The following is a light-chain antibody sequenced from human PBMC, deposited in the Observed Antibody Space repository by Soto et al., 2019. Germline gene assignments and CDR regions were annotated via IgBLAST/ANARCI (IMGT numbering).Light chain of an antibody. V-gene: IGLV2-14*01. CDR1: SSDVGGYNY. J-gene: IGLJ1*01. Sequence: QSALTQPASVSGSPGQSITLSCTGTSSDVGGYNYVSWYQQHPGKVPKLMIYDVGNRPSGVSHPFSGSKSGHTASLTISRLQAEYESDYYCSSHTRSRTYFFGTGTKVTVL. CDR3: SSHTRSRTYF. CDR2: DVG.